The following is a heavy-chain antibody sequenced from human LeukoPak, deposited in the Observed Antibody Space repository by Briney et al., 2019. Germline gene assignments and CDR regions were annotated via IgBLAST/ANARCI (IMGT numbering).Heavy chain of an antibody. D-gene: IGHD3-22*01. CDR1: GFTFDDYA. Sequence: GGSLRLSCAASGFTFDDYAMHWVRQAPGKGLEWVSGINWNGGRTGYADSVKGRFTISRDNAKNSLYLQMNSLRAEDTALYYCARVGYYDSSGPIDAFDIWGQGTMVTVSS. J-gene: IGHJ3*02. CDR3: ARVGYYDSSGPIDAFDI. CDR2: INWNGGRT. V-gene: IGHV3-20*04.